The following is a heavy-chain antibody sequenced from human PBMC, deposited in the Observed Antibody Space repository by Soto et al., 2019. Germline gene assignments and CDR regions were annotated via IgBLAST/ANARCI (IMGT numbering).Heavy chain of an antibody. V-gene: IGHV1-8*01. CDR1: GYTFTSYD. Sequence: ASVKVSCKASGYTFTSYDINWVRQATGQGLEWMGWMNPNSGNTGYAQKFQGRVTMTRNTSISTAYMELSSLRSEDTAVYYCARGAVPKYFSSTSCLSYYYFYMDVWGKGTTVTVPS. J-gene: IGHJ6*03. D-gene: IGHD2-2*01. CDR3: ARGAVPKYFSSTSCLSYYYFYMDV. CDR2: MNPNSGNT.